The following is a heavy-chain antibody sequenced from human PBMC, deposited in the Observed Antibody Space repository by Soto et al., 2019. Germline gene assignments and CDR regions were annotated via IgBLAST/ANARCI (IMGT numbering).Heavy chain of an antibody. Sequence: QVQLQESGPGLVKPSQTLSLTCTVSGGSISSGGYYWSWIRQHPGKGLEWIGYIYYSGSTYYNPSLKCRVTISVDTSKNQFTLKLSSVTAADTAVYYCARGPYQLPILYYYYYGMDVWGQGTTVTVSS. CDR1: GGSISSGGYY. V-gene: IGHV4-31*03. J-gene: IGHJ6*02. D-gene: IGHD2-2*01. CDR3: ARGPYQLPILYYYYYGMDV. CDR2: IYYSGST.